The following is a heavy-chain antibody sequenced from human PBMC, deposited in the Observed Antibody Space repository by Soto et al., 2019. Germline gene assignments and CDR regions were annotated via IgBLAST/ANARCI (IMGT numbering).Heavy chain of an antibody. CDR2: IYYSGST. CDR3: AREGLTTVVTGDAFDI. V-gene: IGHV4-59*01. J-gene: IGHJ3*02. D-gene: IGHD4-17*01. CDR1: GGSISSYY. Sequence: PSVTLSLTCTVAGGSISSYYWRWIRQPPGKGLEWIGYIYYSGSTNYNPSLKSRVTISVDTSKNQFSLKLSSVTAADTAVYYCAREGLTTVVTGDAFDIWGQGTMVTVSS.